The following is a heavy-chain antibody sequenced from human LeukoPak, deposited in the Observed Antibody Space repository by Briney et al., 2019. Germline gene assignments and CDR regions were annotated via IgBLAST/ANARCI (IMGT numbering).Heavy chain of an antibody. D-gene: IGHD3-22*01. CDR1: GFTFSSYG. Sequence: GRSLTLSCAASGFTFSSYGMHWVRQAPGKGLEGVAVMSYDGSHISYVDSVKGRFTISRDDSKSTLFLQMNSLRGDDTAVYYCAKGRSFDSSGYEFDFWGQGTLVTVSS. J-gene: IGHJ4*02. V-gene: IGHV3-30*18. CDR2: MSYDGSHI. CDR3: AKGRSFDSSGYEFDF.